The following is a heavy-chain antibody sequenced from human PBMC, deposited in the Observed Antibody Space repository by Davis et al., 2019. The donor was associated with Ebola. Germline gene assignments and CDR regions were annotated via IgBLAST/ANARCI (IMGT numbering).Heavy chain of an antibody. D-gene: IGHD6-19*01. V-gene: IGHV4-39*01. Sequence: MPSEPLSLTCTAPGGPISSSSYYWGWIRQPPGKGLEWIGSIYYSGSTYYNPSLKSRVTISVDTSTNQFSLKLSSVTAADTAVYYCARHSVAGKKEADFDYWGQGTLVTVSS. CDR1: GGPISSSSYY. CDR3: ARHSVAGKKEADFDY. J-gene: IGHJ4*02. CDR2: IYYSGST.